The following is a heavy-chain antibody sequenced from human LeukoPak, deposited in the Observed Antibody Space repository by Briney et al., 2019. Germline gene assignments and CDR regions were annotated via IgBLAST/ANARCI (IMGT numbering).Heavy chain of an antibody. CDR3: ARDQNIVGATVGFGD. CDR2: IIPIFGTA. D-gene: IGHD1-26*01. V-gene: IGHV1-69*06. J-gene: IGHJ4*02. Sequence: GASVKVSCKASGYTFTSYDINWVRQATGQGLEWMGGIIPIFGTANYAQKFQGRVTITADKSTSTAYMELSSLRSEDTAVYYCARDQNIVGATVGFGDWGQGTLVTVSS. CDR1: GYTFTSYD.